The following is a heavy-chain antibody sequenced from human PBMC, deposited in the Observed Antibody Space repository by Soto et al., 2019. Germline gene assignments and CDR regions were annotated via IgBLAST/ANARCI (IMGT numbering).Heavy chain of an antibody. Sequence: SQTLSLTCTVSGGSISSYDCSCIRQPPGKGLELIGYIYYSGSTNYNPSLKSRVTISVDTSKNQFSLKLSSVTAADTAVYYCARGLYCSGGSCYAPRQYYFDYWGQGTLVTVSS. CDR3: ARGLYCSGGSCYAPRQYYFDY. V-gene: IGHV4-59*01. CDR2: IYYSGST. CDR1: GGSISSYD. J-gene: IGHJ4*02. D-gene: IGHD2-15*01.